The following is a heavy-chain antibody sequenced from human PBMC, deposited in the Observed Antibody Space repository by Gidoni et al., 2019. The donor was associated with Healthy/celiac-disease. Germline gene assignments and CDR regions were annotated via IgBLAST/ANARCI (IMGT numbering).Heavy chain of an antibody. J-gene: IGHJ6*02. CDR3: ARDKAVVVPAAIAGSYYYGMDV. D-gene: IGHD2-2*02. CDR1: GFTVSSNY. CDR2: IYSGGST. Sequence: EVQLVESGGGLVQPGGSLRLSCAASGFTVSSNYISWVRQAPGKGLEWVSVIYSGGSTYYADSVKGRFTISRDNSKNTLYLQMNSLRAEDTAVYYCARDKAVVVPAAIAGSYYYGMDVWGQGTTVTVSS. V-gene: IGHV3-66*02.